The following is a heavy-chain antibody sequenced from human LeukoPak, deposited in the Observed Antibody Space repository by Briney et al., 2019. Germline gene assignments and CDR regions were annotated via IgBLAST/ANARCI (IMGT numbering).Heavy chain of an antibody. V-gene: IGHV3-23*01. CDR1: GFPLSSYA. Sequence: GGSLRLSCAASGFPLSSYAMSWVRQAPGRGLEWVSATSSSDAGTYYADSVRGRFTISRDNSKNTLYLQMNSLRVEDAAVYYCARAPVTSCRGAYCYPFDYWGQGTLVTVSS. J-gene: IGHJ4*02. D-gene: IGHD2-21*01. CDR3: ARAPVTSCRGAYCYPFDY. CDR2: TSSSDAGT.